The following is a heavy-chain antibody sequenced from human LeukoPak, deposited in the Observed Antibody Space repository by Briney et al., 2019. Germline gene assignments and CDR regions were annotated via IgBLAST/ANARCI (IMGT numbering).Heavy chain of an antibody. V-gene: IGHV1-18*01. D-gene: IGHD6-19*01. CDR1: GYTFTSYG. Sequence: ASVKVSCKASGYTFTSYGISWVRQAPGQGLEWMGWISAYNGNTNYAQKPQGRVTMTTDTSTSTAYMELRSLRSDDTAVYYCARDRWTSSGWYESMPFDYWGQGTLVTVSS. CDR3: ARDRWTSSGWYESMPFDY. CDR2: ISAYNGNT. J-gene: IGHJ4*02.